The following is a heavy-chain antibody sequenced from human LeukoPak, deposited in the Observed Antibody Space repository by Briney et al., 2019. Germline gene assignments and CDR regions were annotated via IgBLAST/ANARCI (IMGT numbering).Heavy chain of an antibody. D-gene: IGHD3-22*01. CDR1: GFTFSSYS. CDR3: ARGQSPDYYDSSGSDY. V-gene: IGHV3-48*01. CDR2: ISSSSSTI. Sequence: GGSLRLSCAASGFTFSSYSMNWVRQAPGKGLEWVSYISSSSSTIYYADSVKGRFTISRDNAKNSLYLQMNSLRAEDTAVYYCARGQSPDYYDSSGSDYWGQGTLVTVSS. J-gene: IGHJ4*02.